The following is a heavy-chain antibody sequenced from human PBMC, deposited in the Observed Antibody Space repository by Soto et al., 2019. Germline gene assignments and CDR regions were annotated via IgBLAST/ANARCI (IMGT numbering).Heavy chain of an antibody. Sequence: ASVKVSCKASGYTCTSYYMHWVRQAPGQGLEWMGFINPSGGSTTYAQNFQGRVTITRDTSASTAYMELSSLRAEDTAVYYCAYFPGYWGQGTLVTVSS. J-gene: IGHJ4*02. CDR1: GYTCTSYY. CDR2: INPSGGST. D-gene: IGHD1-26*01. V-gene: IGHV1-46*01. CDR3: AYFPGY.